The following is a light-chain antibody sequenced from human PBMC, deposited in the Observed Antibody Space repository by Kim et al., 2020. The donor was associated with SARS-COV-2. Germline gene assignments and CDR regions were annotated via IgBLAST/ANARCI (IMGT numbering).Light chain of an antibody. CDR1: SLRTYY. V-gene: IGLV3-19*01. CDR2: GKN. Sequence: VARGKTVRITCRGDSLRTYYASWYQQKPGQAPVLVIYGKNNRPSGIPDRFSGSSSGNTASLTITGAQAEDEADYYCNSRDSSGNRVFGGGTQLTVL. J-gene: IGLJ2*01. CDR3: NSRDSSGNRV.